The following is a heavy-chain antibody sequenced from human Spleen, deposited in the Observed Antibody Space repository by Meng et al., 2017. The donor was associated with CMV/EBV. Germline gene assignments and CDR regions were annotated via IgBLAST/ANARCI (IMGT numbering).Heavy chain of an antibody. CDR1: GYSISSGYY. CDR2: IYHSGST. V-gene: IGHV4-38-2*02. Sequence: SETLSLTCTVSGYSISSGYYWGWIRQPPGKGLEWIGSIYHSGSTYYNPSLKSRVTISVDTSKNQFSLKLSSVTAADTAVYYCARLVPAADYYYYGMDVWGQGTTVTVSS. CDR3: ARLVPAADYYYYGMDV. J-gene: IGHJ6*02. D-gene: IGHD2-2*01.